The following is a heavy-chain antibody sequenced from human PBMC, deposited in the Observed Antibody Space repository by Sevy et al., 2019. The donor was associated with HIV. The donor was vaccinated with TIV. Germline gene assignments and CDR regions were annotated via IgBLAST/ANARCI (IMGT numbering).Heavy chain of an antibody. V-gene: IGHV3-48*02. J-gene: IGHJ4*02. CDR1: GFTFSTNT. CDR2: ISSSGTI. D-gene: IGHD3-16*01. CDR3: ARVAGVGPYYFDS. Sequence: GGSLRLSCAASGFTFSTNTMNWVRQAPGKGLEWVSYISSSGTIYYADSVKGQFTISRDNAENSLYLQMNSLRDEDTAVYYCARVAGVGPYYFDSWGQGTLVTVSS.